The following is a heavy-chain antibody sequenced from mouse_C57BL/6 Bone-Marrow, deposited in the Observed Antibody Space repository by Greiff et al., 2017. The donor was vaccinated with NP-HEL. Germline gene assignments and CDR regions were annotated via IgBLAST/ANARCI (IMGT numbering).Heavy chain of an antibody. CDR1: GFTFSSYA. D-gene: IGHD2-5*01. V-gene: IGHV5-4*01. CDR2: ISAGGSYT. CDR3: ARDTYYSNYYAMDY. J-gene: IGHJ4*01. Sequence: EVQLVESGGGLVKPGGSLKLSCAASGFTFSSYAMSWVRQTPEKRLEWVATISAGGSYTYYPDNVKGRFTISRDNAKNNLYLQLSHLKSEDTAMYYCARDTYYSNYYAMDYWGQGTSVTVSS.